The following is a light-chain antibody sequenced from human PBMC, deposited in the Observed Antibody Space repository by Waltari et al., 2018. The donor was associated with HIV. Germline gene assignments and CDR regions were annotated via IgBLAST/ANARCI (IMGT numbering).Light chain of an antibody. CDR3: ATWDDSLSGSVL. Sequence: QSVLTQPPSASGTPGQRVTISCSGSRYNIGSNYVYLAQDLPGTAPKHLIFRNNQRPSGFPDRFSGSKSGTSASLAISGLRSEDEAAYYCATWDDSLSGSVLFGGGTKLTVL. V-gene: IGLV1-47*01. CDR1: RYNIGSNY. CDR2: RNN. J-gene: IGLJ2*01.